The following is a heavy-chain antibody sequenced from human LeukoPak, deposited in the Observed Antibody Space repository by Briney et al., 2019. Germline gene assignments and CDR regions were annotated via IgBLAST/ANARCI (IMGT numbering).Heavy chain of an antibody. J-gene: IGHJ4*02. D-gene: IGHD1-1*01. CDR3: VAQLVDAPPTFDY. CDR2: IFGTV. V-gene: IGHV1-69*05. Sequence: ASVKVSCKASGGSFSNFAISWVRQAPGQGFEWLGGIFGTVTYAPNFQGRVSFTTDESTSTAYMELSGLTSEDTAVYYFVAQLVDAPPTFDYWGQGTLVTVSS. CDR1: GGSFSNFA.